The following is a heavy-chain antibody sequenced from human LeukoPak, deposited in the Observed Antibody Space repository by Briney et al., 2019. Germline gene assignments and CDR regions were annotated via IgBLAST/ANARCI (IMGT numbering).Heavy chain of an antibody. V-gene: IGHV4-4*07. D-gene: IGHD6-6*01. CDR1: GGSISSYY. CDR2: IYTSGST. J-gene: IGHJ6*03. CDR3: ARGEYSSSSPGYYYYYMDV. Sequence: PSETLSLTCTVSGGSISSYYWSWIRQPAGKGLEWIGRIYTSGSTNYNPSLKSRVTMSVDTSKNQFSLKLSSVTAADTAVYYCARGEYSSSSPGYYYYYMDVWGKGTTVTVSS.